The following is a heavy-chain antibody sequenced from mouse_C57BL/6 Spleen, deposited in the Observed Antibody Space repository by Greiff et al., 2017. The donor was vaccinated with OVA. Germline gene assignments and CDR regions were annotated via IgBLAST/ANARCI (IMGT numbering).Heavy chain of an antibody. CDR1: GFNIKDSY. D-gene: IGHD1-1*01. CDR2: IDPGDGET. CDR3: ARDYYGSSWYFEV. Sequence: VQLQQSGAELVKPGASVKLSCTASGFNIKDSYMTWVKQRTEQGLEWIGGIDPGDGETKYAPKFKGKATLTEDTSSNTAYLQLSSLTSEDTAVYYCARDYYGSSWYFEVWGTGTTVTVSS. J-gene: IGHJ1*03. V-gene: IGHV14-2*01.